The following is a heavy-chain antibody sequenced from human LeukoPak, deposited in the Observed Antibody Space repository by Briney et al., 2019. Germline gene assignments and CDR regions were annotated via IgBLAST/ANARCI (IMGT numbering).Heavy chain of an antibody. CDR2: IYSGGST. D-gene: IGHD6-19*01. V-gene: IGHV3-53*01. CDR3: ARVTIAVAGFGAWGFDP. J-gene: IGHJ5*02. Sequence: GGSLRLSCAASGFTVSRNYMSWVRQAPGKGLEWVSVIYSGGSTYYADSVKGRFTISRDNSKNTLYLQMNSLRAEDTAVYYCARVTIAVAGFGAWGFDPWGQGTLVTVSS. CDR1: GFTVSRNY.